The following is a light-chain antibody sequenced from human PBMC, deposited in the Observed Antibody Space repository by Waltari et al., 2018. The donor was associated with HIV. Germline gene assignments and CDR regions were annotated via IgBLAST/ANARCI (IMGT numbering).Light chain of an antibody. CDR3: ASCTDDNTVI. J-gene: IGLJ2*01. Sequence: AVTQPASVSGLPGQSTTISCTGDDSDFGLYNFVSWYQQHSGKPPRLLLYDVDSRASGVSVRFSGSMSGNTASLTISGLRAEDEGHYYCASCTDDNTVIFGGGTEVTVL. CDR2: DVD. CDR1: DSDFGLYNF. V-gene: IGLV2-14*03.